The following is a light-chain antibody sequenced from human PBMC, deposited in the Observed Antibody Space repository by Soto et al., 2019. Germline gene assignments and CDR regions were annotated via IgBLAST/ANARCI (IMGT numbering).Light chain of an antibody. V-gene: IGKV3-15*01. CDR3: QQYNNGPPWT. CDR2: GAS. J-gene: IGKJ1*01. Sequence: EIVMTQSPATLSMSPGERATLSCRASQSVSSNLAWYQQKPGQAPRLLIYGASTRATGIPARFSGSGSGTEFTLTISSLQSEDFAVYYCQQYNNGPPWTFGQGTKVEIK. CDR1: QSVSSN.